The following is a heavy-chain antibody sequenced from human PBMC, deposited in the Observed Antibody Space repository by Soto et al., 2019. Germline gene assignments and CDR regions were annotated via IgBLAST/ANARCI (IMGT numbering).Heavy chain of an antibody. CDR3: AADLGPAYDSNNWFDP. CDR2: VKNNGGAT. V-gene: IGHV3-15*07. D-gene: IGHD2-21*01. Sequence: EVQLVESGGDLVKPGGSLRLSCAASGFIFSHAWFHWVRQPPGKGLELVGRVKNNGGATDYAASVKGRFTISRDYYKDTVYLQMSSLRTEDTAIYYCAADLGPAYDSNNWFDPWGQGTLVTVSS. J-gene: IGHJ5*02. CDR1: GFIFSHAW.